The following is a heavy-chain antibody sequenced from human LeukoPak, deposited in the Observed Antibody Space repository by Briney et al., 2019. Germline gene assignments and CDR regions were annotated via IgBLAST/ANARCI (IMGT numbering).Heavy chain of an antibody. CDR1: GFTFSSYT. V-gene: IGHV3-21*01. J-gene: IGHJ4*02. Sequence: GGSLRLSCAASGFTFSSYTMHWIRQAPGKGLEWVSSISGSNSYIFYADSVKGRFTVSRDNAKDSLYLQMNSLRAEDTAVYYCARALTPPTYEGYWGQGTLVTVSS. CDR2: ISGSNSYI. D-gene: IGHD3-3*01. CDR3: ARALTPPTYEGY.